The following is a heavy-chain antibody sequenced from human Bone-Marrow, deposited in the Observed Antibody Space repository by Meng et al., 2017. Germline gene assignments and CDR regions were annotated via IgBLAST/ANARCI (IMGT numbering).Heavy chain of an antibody. D-gene: IGHD6-13*01. CDR2: INSDGSST. J-gene: IGHJ6*02. CDR3: ARTRQIAAAGTMCYYYGMDV. CDR1: GFTFSSYW. V-gene: IGHV3-74*01. Sequence: GESLKISCAASGFTFSSYWMHWVPQAPGKGLVWVSRINSDGSSTSYADSVKGRFTISRDNAKNTLYLQINSLRAEDTAVYYCARTRQIAAAGTMCYYYGMDVWGQGTTVTVSS.